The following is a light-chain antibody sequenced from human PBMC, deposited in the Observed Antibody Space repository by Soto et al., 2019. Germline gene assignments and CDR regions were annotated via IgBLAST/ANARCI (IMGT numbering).Light chain of an antibody. Sequence: QSVLTQPASVSGSPGQSITIPCTGTSGDVGGYNLVSWYQQHPGKAPKLMIYEVTELPSGVSNRFSGSKSGNTASLTISGLQPDDEADYYCCSYAGNSEVFGTGTKLTVL. CDR3: CSYAGNSEV. J-gene: IGLJ1*01. CDR2: EVT. V-gene: IGLV2-23*02. CDR1: SGDVGGYNL.